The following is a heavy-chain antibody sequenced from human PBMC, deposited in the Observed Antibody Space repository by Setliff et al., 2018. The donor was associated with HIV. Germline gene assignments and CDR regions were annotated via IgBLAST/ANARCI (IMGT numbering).Heavy chain of an antibody. J-gene: IGHJ4*02. CDR2: IRSKAYGGTT. D-gene: IGHD7-27*01. Sequence: PGGSLRLSCTASGFTFGDYAMSWFRQAPGKGLEWVGFIRSKAYGGTTEYAASVKGRFIISRDDSKSIAYLQMNSLKTEDTAVYYCTRSNWGSTPDFDYWGQGTMVTVSS. CDR1: GFTFGDYA. V-gene: IGHV3-49*03. CDR3: TRSNWGSTPDFDY.